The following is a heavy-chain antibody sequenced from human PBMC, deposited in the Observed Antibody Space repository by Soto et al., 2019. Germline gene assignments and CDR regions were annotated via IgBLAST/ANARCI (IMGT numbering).Heavy chain of an antibody. Sequence: QLQLQESGPGLVKPSETLSLTCTVSGGSISSSYYWGWIRQPPGKGLEWIGSIYYSGSTYYNPSLKSRVTIPVDTSKNQFSLKLSSVTAADTAVYYCATLWFGESPYWGQGTLVTVSS. V-gene: IGHV4-39*01. CDR3: ATLWFGESPY. CDR2: IYYSGST. J-gene: IGHJ4*02. CDR1: GGSISSSYY. D-gene: IGHD3-10*01.